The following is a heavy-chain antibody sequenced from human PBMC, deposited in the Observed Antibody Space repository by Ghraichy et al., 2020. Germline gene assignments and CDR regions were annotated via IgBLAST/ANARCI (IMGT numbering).Heavy chain of an antibody. V-gene: IGHV3-21*01. D-gene: IGHD3-22*01. Sequence: GGSLRLSCAASGFTFSSYSMNWVRQAPGKGLEWVSSISSSSYIYYADSVKGRFTISRDNAKNSLYLQMNSLRAEDTAVYYCARTYYYDSSGYYYPYYFDYWGQGTLVTVSS. CDR2: ISSSSYI. CDR3: ARTYYYDSSGYYYPYYFDY. CDR1: GFTFSSYS. J-gene: IGHJ4*02.